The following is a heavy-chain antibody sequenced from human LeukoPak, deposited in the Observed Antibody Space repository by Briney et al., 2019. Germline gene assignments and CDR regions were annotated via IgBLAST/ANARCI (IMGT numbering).Heavy chain of an antibody. V-gene: IGHV1-2*02. CDR1: GYTFTGYC. CDR2: INPNSGGT. Sequence: ASVKVSCKASGYTFTGYCMHWVRQAPRLGLQWMGWINPNSGGTNYAQKLQGRVTMTRDTSISTAYMELSRLRSDDTAVYYCARDQIGVVVPAAMLEGDAFDIWGQGTMVTVSS. CDR3: ARDQIGVVVPAAMLEGDAFDI. J-gene: IGHJ3*02. D-gene: IGHD2-2*01.